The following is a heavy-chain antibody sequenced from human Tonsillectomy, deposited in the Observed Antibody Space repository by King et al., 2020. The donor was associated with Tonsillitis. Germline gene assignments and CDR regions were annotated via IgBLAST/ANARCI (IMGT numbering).Heavy chain of an antibody. Sequence: VQLVESGGRLVQSGGSLRLSCAASGFTFRNYWMSWVRQAPGKGLEWVANIKENGSETFYVDSVKGRFTISRDNAKNSVYLQMNSLRAEETGVYYCAIDSGSCNGCAFDILGQGTMVTVSS. CDR1: GFTFRNYW. D-gene: IGHD1-26*01. CDR2: IKENGSET. CDR3: AIDSGSCNGCAFDI. V-gene: IGHV3-7*01. J-gene: IGHJ3*02.